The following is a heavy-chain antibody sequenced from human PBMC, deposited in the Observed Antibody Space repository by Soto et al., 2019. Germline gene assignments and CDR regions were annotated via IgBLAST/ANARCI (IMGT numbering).Heavy chain of an antibody. V-gene: IGHV3-23*01. J-gene: IGHJ5*01. CDR2: ISGSGATT. CDR3: AKLRYFDWSAYNWFEY. D-gene: IGHD3-9*01. CDR1: GFTFSSYA. Sequence: GGSLRLSCAASGFTFSSYAMTWVRQAPGKGLEWVSGISGSGATTSYADSVKGRFTVSRDNSKNTLYLQMNSLRVEDTAVYHCAKLRYFDWSAYNWFEYWGQGTPVTVPQ.